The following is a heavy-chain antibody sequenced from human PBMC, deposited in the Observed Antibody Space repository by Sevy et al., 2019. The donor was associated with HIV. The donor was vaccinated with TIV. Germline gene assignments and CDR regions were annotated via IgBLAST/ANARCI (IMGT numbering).Heavy chain of an antibody. CDR1: RYTLSEVS. D-gene: IGHD3-16*02. CDR3: VIGDTPRLTGSGTRLKDQSLNYFEF. J-gene: IGHJ4*02. Sequence: ASVKVSCKVPRYTLSEVSMHWVRQAPGKGLEWMGGFVPEDGEIVYAQKFQGRVTVAEDTLTDTAYLEVTTLRSEDTVTYFCVIGDTPRLTGSGTRLKDQSLNYFEFWGQGTLVTVSS. V-gene: IGHV1-24*01. CDR2: FVPEDGEI.